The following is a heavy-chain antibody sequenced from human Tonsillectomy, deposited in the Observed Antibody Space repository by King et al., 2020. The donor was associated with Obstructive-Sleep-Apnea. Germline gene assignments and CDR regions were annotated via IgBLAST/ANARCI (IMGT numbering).Heavy chain of an antibody. CDR3: ARDALRITGERGYFDY. CDR1: GFTFSSYS. Sequence: VQLVESGGGLVQPGGSLRLSCAASGFTFSSYSMNWVRQAPGKGLEWVSYISSSSSTIYYADSVKGRFTISRDNAKNSLYLQMNSLRAEDTAVYYCARDALRITGERGYFDYWGQGTLVTVSS. D-gene: IGHD7-27*01. CDR2: ISSSSSTI. V-gene: IGHV3-48*04. J-gene: IGHJ4*02.